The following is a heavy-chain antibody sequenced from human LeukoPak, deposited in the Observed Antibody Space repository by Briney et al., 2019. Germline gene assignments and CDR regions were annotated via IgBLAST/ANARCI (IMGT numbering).Heavy chain of an antibody. CDR1: GGSISSYY. J-gene: IGHJ4*02. Sequence: PSETLSLTCTVSGGSISSYYWSWIRQPAGKRLEWIGRIYFSGSTNYNPSLKSRVTMSVDTSKNQFSLKLSSVTAADTAVYYCAREPTAYKRAYSNGYLGRSDQADIYYFDYWGQGTLVTVSS. CDR3: AREPTAYKRAYSNGYLGRSDQADIYYFDY. D-gene: IGHD5-18*01. V-gene: IGHV4-4*07. CDR2: IYFSGST.